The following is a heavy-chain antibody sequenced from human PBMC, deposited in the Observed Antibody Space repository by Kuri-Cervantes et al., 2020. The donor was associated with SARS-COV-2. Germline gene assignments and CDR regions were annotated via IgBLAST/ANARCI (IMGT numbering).Heavy chain of an antibody. J-gene: IGHJ5*02. CDR3: AIVYPLYYYDSSWFYGWFDP. CDR2: INPSGGST. Sequence: ASAKVSCKASGYTFTSYYMHWVREAPGQGLEWMGIINPSGGSTSYAQKFQGRVTMTRDTSTSTVYMELRSLRSEDTAVYYCAIVYPLYYYDSSWFYGWFDPRGQGALVTVSS. CDR1: GYTFTSYY. D-gene: IGHD3-22*01. V-gene: IGHV1-46*01.